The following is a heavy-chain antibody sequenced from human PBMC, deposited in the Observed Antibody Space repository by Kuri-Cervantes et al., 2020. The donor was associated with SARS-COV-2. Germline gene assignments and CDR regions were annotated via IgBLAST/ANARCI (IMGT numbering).Heavy chain of an antibody. D-gene: IGHD2-2*01. V-gene: IGHV4-59*11. CDR3: ASPSHCSSTSCYHYYFYYMDV. Sequence: SCTVSGGSISSHYWSWIRQPPGKGLEWIGYIYYSGSTNYNPSLKSRVTISLNTSKNQFSLKLSSVTAADTAVYYCASPSHCSSTSCYHYYFYYMDVWGKGTTVTVSS. CDR1: GGSISSHY. J-gene: IGHJ6*03. CDR2: IYYSGST.